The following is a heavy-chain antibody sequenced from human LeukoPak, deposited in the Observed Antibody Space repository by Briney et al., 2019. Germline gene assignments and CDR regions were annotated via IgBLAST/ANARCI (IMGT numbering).Heavy chain of an antibody. CDR1: GFTFSNYA. D-gene: IGHD3-9*01. CDR3: AKWGDYDVLTGYYDSDY. V-gene: IGHV3-23*01. Sequence: GGSLRLSCAASGFTFSNYAMSWVRQAPGKGLEWVSAVSGRDTSTYYTDSVKGRFTISRDNSKNTLYLQMNRLSAEDTAIYYCAKWGDYDVLTGYYDSDYWGQGTLVTVSS. CDR2: VSGRDTST. J-gene: IGHJ4*02.